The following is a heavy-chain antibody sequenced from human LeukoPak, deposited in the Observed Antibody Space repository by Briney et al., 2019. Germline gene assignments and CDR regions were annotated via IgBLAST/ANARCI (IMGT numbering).Heavy chain of an antibody. J-gene: IGHJ4*02. CDR1: GFTFSSYA. D-gene: IGHD6-19*01. CDR3: ARYAEHGHSSGWYCLDY. CDR2: ISYDGSNK. V-gene: IGHV3-30-3*01. Sequence: PGRSLRLSCAASGFTFSSYAMHWVRQAPGKGLEWVAVISYDGSNKYYADSVKGRFTISRDNSKNTLYLQMNSLRAEDTAVYYCARYAEHGHSSGWYCLDYWGQGTLVTVSS.